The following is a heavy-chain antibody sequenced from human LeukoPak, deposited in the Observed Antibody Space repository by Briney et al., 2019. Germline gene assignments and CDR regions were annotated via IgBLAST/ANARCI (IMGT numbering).Heavy chain of an antibody. CDR3: ARVLGKRLSGSLPPI. V-gene: IGHV3-48*01. J-gene: IGHJ4*02. CDR1: GFTFSSYS. CDR2: ISSSSSTI. Sequence: GGSLRLSCAASGFTFSSYSMNWVRQAPGKGLEWVSYISSSSSTIYYADSVKGRFTISRDNAKNSLYLQMNSLRAEDTAVYYCARVLGKRLSGSLPPIWGQGTLVTVSS. D-gene: IGHD1-20*01.